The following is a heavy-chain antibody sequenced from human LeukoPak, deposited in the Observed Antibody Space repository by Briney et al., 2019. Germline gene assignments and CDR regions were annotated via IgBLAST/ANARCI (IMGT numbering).Heavy chain of an antibody. J-gene: IGHJ4*02. CDR3: AGLPVVVVAAHFDY. CDR2: IYYSGST. D-gene: IGHD2-15*01. Sequence: PSETLSLTCTVSGGSISSSSYYWGWIRQPPGKGLEWIGSIYYSGSTYYNPSLKSRVTISVDTSKNQFSLKLSSVTAADTAVYYCAGLPVVVVAAHFDYWGQGTLVTVSS. V-gene: IGHV4-39*01. CDR1: GGSISSSSYY.